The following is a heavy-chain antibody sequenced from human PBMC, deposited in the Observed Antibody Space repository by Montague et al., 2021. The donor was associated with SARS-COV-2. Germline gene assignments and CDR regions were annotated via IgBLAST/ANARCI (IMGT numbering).Heavy chain of an antibody. Sequence: SETLSPTCTVSGGSISSYYWSWNRQPQGKGLEWVGYMYYSRSTNSNPSLTRRVTISVDTSKNQFSLKLSSVTAADTAVYYCARGSGWMGNAFDIWGQGTMVTVPS. CDR3: ARGSGWMGNAFDI. V-gene: IGHV4-59*13. CDR1: GGSISSYY. CDR2: MYYSRST. J-gene: IGHJ3*02. D-gene: IGHD6-19*01.